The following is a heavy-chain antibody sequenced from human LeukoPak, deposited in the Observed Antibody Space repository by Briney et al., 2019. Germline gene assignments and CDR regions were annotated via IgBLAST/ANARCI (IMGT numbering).Heavy chain of an antibody. CDR3: ARGPKYYYDSSGYYYALAAYFDY. D-gene: IGHD3-22*01. CDR1: GFTFSDHY. Sequence: PGGSLRLSCAASGFTFSDHYMDWVRQAPGKGLEWVGRTRNKANSYTTEYAASVKGRFTISRDDSKNSLYLQMNSLKTEDTAVYYCARGPKYYYDSSGYYYALAAYFDYWGQGTLVTVFS. V-gene: IGHV3-72*01. J-gene: IGHJ4*02. CDR2: TRNKANSYTT.